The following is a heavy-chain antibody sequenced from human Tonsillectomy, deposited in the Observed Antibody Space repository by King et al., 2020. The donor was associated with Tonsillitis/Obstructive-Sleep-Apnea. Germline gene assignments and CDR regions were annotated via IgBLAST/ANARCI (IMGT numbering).Heavy chain of an antibody. Sequence: VQLQESGPGLVKPSETLSLTCTVPGGSISSYYWSWIRQPPGKGLEWIGFIYYSGSTNYNPSLKSRVTISVDTSKNQFSLKLSSVTAADTAVYYCARDPDRLDAFDIWGQGTMVTVSS. J-gene: IGHJ3*02. CDR1: GGSISSYY. CDR3: ARDPDRLDAFDI. CDR2: IYYSGST. V-gene: IGHV4-59*01.